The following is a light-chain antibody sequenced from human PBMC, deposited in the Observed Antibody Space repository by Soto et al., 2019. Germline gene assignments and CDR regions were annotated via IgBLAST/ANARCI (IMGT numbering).Light chain of an antibody. CDR1: SSNIGAGYD. CDR3: QSYDSSLTV. J-gene: IGLJ1*01. CDR2: ANN. V-gene: IGLV1-40*01. Sequence: QSVLTQPPSVSGAPGQRVTISCSGSSSNIGAGYDVHWYQQLPGKAPKLLIYANNNRPSGVPDRFSGSKSVTSASLAIAGLQAEDEADYYCQSYDSSLTVFGTGTKVNVL.